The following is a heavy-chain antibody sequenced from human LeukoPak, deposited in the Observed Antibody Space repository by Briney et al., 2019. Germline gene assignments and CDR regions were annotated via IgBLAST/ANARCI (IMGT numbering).Heavy chain of an antibody. D-gene: IGHD6-13*01. J-gene: IGHJ4*02. V-gene: IGHV4-59*01. CDR3: AREEGIAAAGALEY. CDR1: GGSISIYF. CDR2: IYDSGST. Sequence: SETLSLTCSVSGGSISIYFWNWVRQPPGKGLEWIGYIYDSGSTNYNPSLKSRVTISVDTSKNQFSLKLSSVTAADTAVYYCAREEGIAAAGALEYWGQGILVTVSS.